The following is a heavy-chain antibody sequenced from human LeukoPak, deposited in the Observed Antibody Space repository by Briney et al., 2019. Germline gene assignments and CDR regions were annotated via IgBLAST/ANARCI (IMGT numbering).Heavy chain of an antibody. CDR3: ARVPYYDFWSGYRPYYYYYMDV. CDR1: GYTFTSYA. Sequence: ASVKVSCKASGYTFTSYAMNWVRQAPGQGLEWMGWINTNTGNPTYAQGFTGRFVFSLDTSVSTAYLQISSLKAEDTAVYYCARVPYYDFWSGYRPYYYYYMDVWGKGTTVTVSS. D-gene: IGHD3-3*01. CDR2: INTNTGNP. V-gene: IGHV7-4-1*02. J-gene: IGHJ6*03.